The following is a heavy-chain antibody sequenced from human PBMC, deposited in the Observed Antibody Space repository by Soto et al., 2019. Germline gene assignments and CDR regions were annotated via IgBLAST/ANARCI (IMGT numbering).Heavy chain of an antibody. J-gene: IGHJ5*02. CDR1: GGSISSSSYC. CDR2: IYNSGNT. V-gene: IGHV4-39*01. Sequence: QLQLQESGPGLVKPSETLSLTCTVSGGSISSSSYCWGWMRQPPGKGLEWIGSIYNSGNTNYNQSLRSRATISENTSRYQCCLNLSPVTAADTEVYYGVRRGYDNSGRLWGFDPWGQGTLVTVSS. CDR3: VRRGYDNSGRLWGFDP. D-gene: IGHD3-22*01.